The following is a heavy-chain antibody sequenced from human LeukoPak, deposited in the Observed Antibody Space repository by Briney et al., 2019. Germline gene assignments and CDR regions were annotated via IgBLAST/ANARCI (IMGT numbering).Heavy chain of an antibody. CDR3: ARSRDPAGSYYYYYMDV. D-gene: IGHD3-10*01. CDR1: GGSISSYY. CDR2: IYYSGST. J-gene: IGHJ6*03. Sequence: PSETLSLTCTVSGGSISSYYWSWIRQPPGKGLEWIGYIYYSGSTNYNPSLKSRVTISVDTSKNQFSLKLSSVTAADTAVYYCARSRDPAGSYYYYYMDVWGKGTTVTVSS. V-gene: IGHV4-59*01.